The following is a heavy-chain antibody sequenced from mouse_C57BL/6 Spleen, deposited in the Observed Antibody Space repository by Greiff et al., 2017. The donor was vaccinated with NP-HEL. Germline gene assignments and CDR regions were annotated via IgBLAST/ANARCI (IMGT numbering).Heavy chain of an antibody. CDR2: INYDGSST. Sequence: EVKVVESEGGLVQPGSSMKLSCTASGFTFSDYYMAWVRQVPEKGLEWVANINYDGSSTYYLDSLKSRFIISRDNAKNILYLQMSSLKSEDTATYYCARGRDWYFDVWGTGTTVTVSS. CDR3: ARGRDWYFDV. CDR1: GFTFSDYY. J-gene: IGHJ1*03. V-gene: IGHV5-16*01.